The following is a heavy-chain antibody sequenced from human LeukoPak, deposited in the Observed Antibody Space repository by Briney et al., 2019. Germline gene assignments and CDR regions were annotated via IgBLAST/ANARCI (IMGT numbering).Heavy chain of an antibody. Sequence: GESLKISCKGAGCSFTTCWFGWGRRMPGKGLEGMGIIYPGDSDTRYSPSFQGQVTISADKSISTAYLQWGSLKASDTAMYYCARHISVGPTTGYYYGMDVWGQGTTVTVSS. J-gene: IGHJ6*02. CDR2: IYPGDSDT. CDR1: GCSFTTCW. V-gene: IGHV5-51*01. D-gene: IGHD1-26*01. CDR3: ARHISVGPTTGYYYGMDV.